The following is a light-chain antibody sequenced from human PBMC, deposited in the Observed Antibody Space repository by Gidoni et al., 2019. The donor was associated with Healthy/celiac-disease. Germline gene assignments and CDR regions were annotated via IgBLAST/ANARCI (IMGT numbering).Light chain of an antibody. V-gene: IGLV3-21*02. CDR3: QVWDSSSDHPGV. CDR1: NIRSKS. Sequence: SYVLTQPPSVSVAPGQTARITCGGNNIRSKSVHWYQQKPGQAPVLVVYDDSDRPSGIPARFSGSNSGNTATLTISRVEAGDEADYYCQVWDSSSDHPGVFGGGTKLTVL. J-gene: IGLJ2*01. CDR2: DDS.